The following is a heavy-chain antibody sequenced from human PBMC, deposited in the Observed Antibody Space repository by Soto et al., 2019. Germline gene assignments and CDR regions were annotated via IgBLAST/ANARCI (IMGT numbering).Heavy chain of an antibody. CDR1: GGFVSSGSYY. CDR3: ARVERGTATTVVDAFDI. Sequence: QVQLQQWGAGLLKPSETLSLTCAVYGGFVSSGSYYCSWIRQPPGKGLEWIGEMSHSGGTHFNPSLKGRVTISVDTSKNQFSLTVSSLTAADPALYYCARVERGTATTVVDAFDIWGPGTMVSVSS. J-gene: IGHJ3*02. D-gene: IGHD1-1*01. V-gene: IGHV4-34*01. CDR2: MSHSGGT.